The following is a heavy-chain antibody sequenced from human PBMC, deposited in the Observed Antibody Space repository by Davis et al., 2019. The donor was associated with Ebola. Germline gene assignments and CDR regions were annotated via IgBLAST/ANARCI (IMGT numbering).Heavy chain of an antibody. D-gene: IGHD2-21*02. CDR1: GFTFSSNS. CDR2: ISSSSNYI. CDR3: ARDPALVVTGGGWHFDF. J-gene: IGHJ2*01. V-gene: IGHV3-21*01. Sequence: GGSLRLSCAASGFTFSSNSMNWVRQAPGKGLEWVSFISSSSNYIYYADSMKGRFTVSRDNAKNSVYLEMNSLRAEDTAVYYCARDPALVVTGGGWHFDFWGRGTLVTVSS.